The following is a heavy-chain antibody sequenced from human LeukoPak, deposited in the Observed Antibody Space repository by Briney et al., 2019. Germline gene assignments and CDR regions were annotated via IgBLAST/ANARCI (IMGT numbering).Heavy chain of an antibody. Sequence: PGGSLRLSCAASGLTFTSQGMSWVRQAPEKGLEWVSSISNDRRDTYYADSVRGRFTISRDNYDNTLYLQMNSLRAEDTAVYYCANSPSAWGRDYWGQGTLVIVSS. D-gene: IGHD6-19*01. CDR2: ISNDRRDT. V-gene: IGHV3-23*01. CDR1: GLTFTSQG. J-gene: IGHJ4*02. CDR3: ANSPSAWGRDY.